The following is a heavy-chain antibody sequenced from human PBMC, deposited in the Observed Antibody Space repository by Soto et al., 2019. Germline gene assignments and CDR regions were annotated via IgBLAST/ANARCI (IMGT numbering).Heavy chain of an antibody. D-gene: IGHD3-16*02. Sequence: QVQLQESGPGLVKPSETLSLTCAVSGGSISSNNWWSWVRQPPGQGLEWIGEIHHSGTTHYNTCLKSRVTISLATYKNQFSLRMNSVTAADTAVYYCASQVGYQQDYWGQGTLVTVSS. V-gene: IGHV4-4*02. CDR1: GGSISSNNW. J-gene: IGHJ4*02. CDR2: IHHSGTT. CDR3: ASQVGYQQDY.